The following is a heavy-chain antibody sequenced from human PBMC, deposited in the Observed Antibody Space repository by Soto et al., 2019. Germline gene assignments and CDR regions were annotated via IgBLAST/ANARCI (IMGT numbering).Heavy chain of an antibody. CDR2: IYYSGST. CDR1: GGSISSGGYY. D-gene: IGHD3-10*01. V-gene: IGHV4-31*03. Sequence: QVQLQESGPGLVKPSQTLSLTSTVSGGSISSGGYYWSWIRQHPGKGLEWIGYIYYSGSTYYNPSLKSRVTISVDTSKNQFSLKLSSVTAADTAVYYCAREFKWFGEFQPRGRYYYGMDVWGQGTTVTVSS. CDR3: AREFKWFGEFQPRGRYYYGMDV. J-gene: IGHJ6*02.